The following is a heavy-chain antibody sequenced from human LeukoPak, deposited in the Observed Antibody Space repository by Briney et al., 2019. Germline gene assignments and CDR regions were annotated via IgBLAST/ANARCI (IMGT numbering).Heavy chain of an antibody. J-gene: IGHJ3*02. D-gene: IGHD6-13*01. Sequence: SGTLSLTCTVSSGPMFTHFWSWIRQPPRKGLGWIGYVYNRGSTIYNASLESRVTISVHTSTNPFSLKLGSVTAADTAVYYCAREMGGYSRFAFDIWGQGTVVTVSS. V-gene: IGHV4-59*11. CDR1: SGPMFTHF. CDR3: AREMGGYSRFAFDI. CDR2: VYNRGST.